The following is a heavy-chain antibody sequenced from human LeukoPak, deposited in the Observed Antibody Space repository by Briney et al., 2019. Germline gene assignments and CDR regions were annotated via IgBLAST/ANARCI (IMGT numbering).Heavy chain of an antibody. CDR3: AKEHDYGVGYFDY. D-gene: IGHD4-17*01. CDR1: GFTFSGYA. J-gene: IGHJ4*02. V-gene: IGHV3-23*01. Sequence: GGSLRLSCAASGFTFSGYAMSWVRQAPGKGLEWVSAVSGSGGSTYYADSVKGRFTISRDNSKNTLYLQMNSLRAEDTAVYYCAKEHDYGVGYFDYWGQGTLVTVSS. CDR2: VSGSGGST.